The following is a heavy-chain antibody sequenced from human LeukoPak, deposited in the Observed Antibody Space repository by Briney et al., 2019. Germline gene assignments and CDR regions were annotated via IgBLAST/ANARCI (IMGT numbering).Heavy chain of an antibody. J-gene: IGHJ4*02. CDR1: GFSFSTHS. Sequence: PGGSLRLSCAASGFSFSTHSMDWVRQAPGKGLEWVSHISPSSRTIYYADPERGRFTMSRDNAKNSLYLQMNSLRAEDTAVYYCVRTAYTNYDFDYWGQGTLVTVSS. CDR2: ISPSSRTI. V-gene: IGHV3-48*01. D-gene: IGHD4-11*01. CDR3: VRTAYTNYDFDY.